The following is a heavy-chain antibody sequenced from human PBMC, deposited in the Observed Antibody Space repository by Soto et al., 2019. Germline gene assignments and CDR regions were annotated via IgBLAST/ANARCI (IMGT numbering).Heavy chain of an antibody. D-gene: IGHD5-12*01. CDR3: ARGRGIVATINRSLLFDY. J-gene: IGHJ4*02. V-gene: IGHV4-31*03. Sequence: QVQLQESGPGLVKPSQTLSLTCTVSGGSISSGGYYWSWIRQHPGKGLEWIGYIYYRGSTYYNPSLNSRVTISVDTSKNQFARKLSSVTAADTAVYYCARGRGIVATINRSLLFDYWGQGTLVTVSS. CDR2: IYYRGST. CDR1: GGSISSGGYY.